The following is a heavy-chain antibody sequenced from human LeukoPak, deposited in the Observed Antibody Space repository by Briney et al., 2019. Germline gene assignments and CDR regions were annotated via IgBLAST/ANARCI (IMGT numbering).Heavy chain of an antibody. D-gene: IGHD4-23*01. CDR1: GFTFSSYA. CDR3: ARDLGGNEDY. CDR2: ISYDGRNK. V-gene: IGHV3-30-3*01. Sequence: GGSLRLSCAASGFTFSSYAMHWVRQAPGKGPEWVAVISYDGRNKYYADSVKGRFTISRDNSKNTLYLQMNSLRAEDTAVYYCARDLGGNEDYWGQGTLVTVLS. J-gene: IGHJ4*02.